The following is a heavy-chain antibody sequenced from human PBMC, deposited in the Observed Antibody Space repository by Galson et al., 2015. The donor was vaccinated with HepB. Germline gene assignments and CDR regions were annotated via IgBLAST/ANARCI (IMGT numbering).Heavy chain of an antibody. CDR1: GFTFSGSAIH. J-gene: IGHJ4*02. CDR2: THYSGST. V-gene: IGHV4-31*02. CDR3: ARGSEDNYGSFDY. Sequence: LRLSCAASGFTFSGSAIHWIRQHPGKGLEWIGYTHYSGSTYHNPSLRGRLTISEGMSKNQFSLKLSSVTAADTAIYYCARGSEDNYGSFDYWGQGTLVTVSS. D-gene: IGHD3-10*01.